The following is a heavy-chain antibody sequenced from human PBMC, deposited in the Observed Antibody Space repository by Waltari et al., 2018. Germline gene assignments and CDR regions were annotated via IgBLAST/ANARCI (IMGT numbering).Heavy chain of an antibody. CDR3: ARLSAYYYGSGSGGDV. CDR1: GYTFTGYY. V-gene: IGHV1-2*02. D-gene: IGHD3-10*01. CDR2: INPNSGGT. Sequence: QVQLVQSGAEVKKPGASVKVSCKASGYTFTGYYMHWVRQAPGQGLEWMGWINPNSGGTNYAQKVQGRVTMTRATSISTAYMELSRLRSDDTAVYYCARLSAYYYGSGSGGDVWGQGTTVTVSS. J-gene: IGHJ6*02.